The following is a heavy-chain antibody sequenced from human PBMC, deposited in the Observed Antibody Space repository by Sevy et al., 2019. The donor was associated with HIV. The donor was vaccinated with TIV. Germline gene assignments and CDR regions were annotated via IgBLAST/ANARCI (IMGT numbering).Heavy chain of an antibody. V-gene: IGHV3-23*01. CDR2: ISGSGGST. Sequence: GGSLTLSCAASGFTFSSYAMSWVRQAPGKGLEWVSAISGSGGSTYYADSVKGRFTISRDNSKNTLYLQMNSLRAEDTAVYYCAKGHSSSWYVHTDYWGQGTLVTVSS. CDR3: AKGHSSSWYVHTDY. CDR1: GFTFSSYA. J-gene: IGHJ4*02. D-gene: IGHD6-13*01.